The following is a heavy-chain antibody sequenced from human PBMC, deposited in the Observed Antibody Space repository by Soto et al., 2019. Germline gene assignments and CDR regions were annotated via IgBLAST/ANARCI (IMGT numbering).Heavy chain of an antibody. CDR2: IIPIFGTA. Sequence: GASVKVSCKASGVTFSSYAISWVRQAPGQGLEWMGGIIPIFGTANYAQKFQGRVTITADKSTSTAYMELSSLRSEDTAVYYCARVPGSPMVRGVIIPYYFDYWGQGTLVTVSS. CDR3: ARVPGSPMVRGVIIPYYFDY. CDR1: GVTFSSYA. V-gene: IGHV1-69*06. J-gene: IGHJ4*02. D-gene: IGHD3-10*01.